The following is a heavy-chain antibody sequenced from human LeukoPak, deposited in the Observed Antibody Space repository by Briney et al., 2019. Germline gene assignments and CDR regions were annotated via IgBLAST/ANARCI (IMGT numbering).Heavy chain of an antibody. J-gene: IGHJ4*02. CDR1: GYTFNWYG. V-gene: IGHV1-18*01. Sequence: ASVKVSCKASGYTFNWYGISWVRQAPGQGPEWMGWINTNNGDTNYVQKLQCRVTMTTDASTSTAYMELRSLRSDDTAVYYCARWVASPRFFDSWGQGTLVTVSS. D-gene: IGHD5-12*01. CDR2: INTNNGDT. CDR3: ARWVASPRFFDS.